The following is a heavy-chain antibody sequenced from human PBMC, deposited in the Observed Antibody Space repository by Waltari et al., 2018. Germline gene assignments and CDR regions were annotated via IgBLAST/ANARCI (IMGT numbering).Heavy chain of an antibody. V-gene: IGHV1-24*01. CDR1: GYTLTELS. CDR3: ATVTYYYGSGSYYFDY. D-gene: IGHD3-10*01. J-gene: IGHJ4*02. CDR2: FVPEDCET. Sequence: QVQLVQSGAEVKKPGASVKVSCKVSGYTLTELSMHWVRQDPGKGLEWMGGFVPEDCETSYSQKFQGRCTMTEDTSTDAAYMELSSLRSEDPAVYYCATVTYYYGSGSYYFDYWGQGTLVTVSS.